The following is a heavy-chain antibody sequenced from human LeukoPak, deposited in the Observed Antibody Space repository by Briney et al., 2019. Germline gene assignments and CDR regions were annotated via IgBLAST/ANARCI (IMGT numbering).Heavy chain of an antibody. CDR3: ASPTDSDAFDI. V-gene: IGHV3-21*04. Sequence: PGGSLRLSCAASGFTFSSYSMNWVRQAPGKGLEWVSSISSSSSYIYYADSVKGRFTISRDNAKNSLYLQMNGLRAEDTAVYYCASPTDSDAFDIWGQGTMVTVSS. CDR2: ISSSSSYI. J-gene: IGHJ3*02. CDR1: GFTFSSYS.